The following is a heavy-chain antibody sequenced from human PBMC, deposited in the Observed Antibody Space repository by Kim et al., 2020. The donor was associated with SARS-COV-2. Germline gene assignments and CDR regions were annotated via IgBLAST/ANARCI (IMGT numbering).Heavy chain of an antibody. J-gene: IGHJ5*02. V-gene: IGHV4-34*01. Sequence: SETLSLTCAVYGGSFSGYYWSWIRQPPGKGLEWIGEINHSGSTNYNPSLKSRVTISVDTSKNQFSLKLSSVTAADTAVYYCARGAQRDIVVVPAAMKLTWFDPWGQGTLVTVSS. CDR3: ARGAQRDIVVVPAAMKLTWFDP. D-gene: IGHD2-2*01. CDR1: GGSFSGYY. CDR2: INHSGST.